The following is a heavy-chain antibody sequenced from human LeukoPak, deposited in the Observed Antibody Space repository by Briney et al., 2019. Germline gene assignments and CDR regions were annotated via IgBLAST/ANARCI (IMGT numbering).Heavy chain of an antibody. CDR1: GFTFSDYY. Sequence: GGSLRLSCAASGFTFSDYYMSWIRQAPGKGLEWVSYISSSSSYTNYADSVRGRFTISRDNAKNSLYLQMNSLRAEDTAVFYCARDLSGRYYFDYWGQGTLGYLSS. J-gene: IGHJ4*02. CDR3: ARDLSGRYYFDY. D-gene: IGHD1-26*01. CDR2: ISSSSSYT. V-gene: IGHV3-11*05.